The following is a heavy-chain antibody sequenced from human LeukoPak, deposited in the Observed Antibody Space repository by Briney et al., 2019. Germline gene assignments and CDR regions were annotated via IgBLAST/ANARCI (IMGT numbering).Heavy chain of an antibody. CDR1: GFTVSNNY. CDR2: IYSNGRT. Sequence: GGSLRLSRAASGFTVSNNYMHWVRQAPGKGLEWVSLIYSNGRTDYTDSVKGRFSISRDNSKNTMYLQMNSLRAEDTAMYYCARDVGPWGQGTLVTVSS. D-gene: IGHD2-15*01. J-gene: IGHJ5*02. CDR3: ARDVGP. V-gene: IGHV3-53*01.